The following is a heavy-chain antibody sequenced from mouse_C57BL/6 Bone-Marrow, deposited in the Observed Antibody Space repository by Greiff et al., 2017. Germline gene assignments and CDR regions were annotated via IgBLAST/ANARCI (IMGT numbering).Heavy chain of an antibody. CDR3: ARDVGLLLGGYCDV. V-gene: IGHV1-69*01. J-gene: IGHJ1*03. D-gene: IGHD1-1*01. CDR2: IDPSDSYT. Sequence: QVQLQQPGAELVMPGASVKLSCKASGYTFTSYWMHWVKQRPGQGLEWIGEIDPSDSYTNYNQKFKGKSTLTVDKSSRTAYMQLSSLTSGNSAVYYCARDVGLLLGGYCDVWGTGTTVTVSS. CDR1: GYTFTSYW.